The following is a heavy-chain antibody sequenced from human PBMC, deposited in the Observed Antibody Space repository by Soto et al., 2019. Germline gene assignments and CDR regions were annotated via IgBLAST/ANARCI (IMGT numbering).Heavy chain of an antibody. D-gene: IGHD3-3*01. CDR1: GFTFSSYW. J-gene: IGHJ6*03. Sequence: GGSLRLSCAASGFTFSSYWMSWVRQAPGKGLEWVANIKQDGSEKYYVDSVKGRFTISRDNAKNSLYLQMNSLRAEDTAVYYCARDSRGGGFLEWLPRGDYYYYYYMDVWGKGTTVTVSS. CDR2: IKQDGSEK. V-gene: IGHV3-7*01. CDR3: ARDSRGGGFLEWLPRGDYYYYYYMDV.